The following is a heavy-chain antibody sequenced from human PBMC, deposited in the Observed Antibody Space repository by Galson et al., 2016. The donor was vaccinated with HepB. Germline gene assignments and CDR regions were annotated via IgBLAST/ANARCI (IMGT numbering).Heavy chain of an antibody. J-gene: IGHJ4*02. CDR1: GFTFSIYA. Sequence: SLRLSCAASGFTFSIYAMSWVRQAPGKGLEWVSRVSGSGGDTYHEGSVKGRFTISRDNSKNTLYLQMTSLRAEDTAIYYCAKFYDYADYEDFWGQGTLVIVSS. V-gene: IGHV3-23*01. CDR2: VSGSGGDT. D-gene: IGHD4-17*01. CDR3: AKFYDYADYEDF.